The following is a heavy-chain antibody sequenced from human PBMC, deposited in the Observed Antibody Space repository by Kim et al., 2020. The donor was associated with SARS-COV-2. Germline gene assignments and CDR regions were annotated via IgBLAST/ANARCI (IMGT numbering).Heavy chain of an antibody. Sequence: SETLSLTCAVYGGSFSGYYWSWIRQPPGKGLEWIGEINHSGSTKYNPSLKSRVTISVDTSKNQFSLKLSSVPAADTAVYYCASIRVHTIFGVVASSYNWFDPWGQGPLVTVSS. D-gene: IGHD3-3*01. V-gene: IGHV4-34*01. CDR2: INHSGST. CDR3: ASIRVHTIFGVVASSYNWFDP. J-gene: IGHJ5*02. CDR1: GGSFSGYY.